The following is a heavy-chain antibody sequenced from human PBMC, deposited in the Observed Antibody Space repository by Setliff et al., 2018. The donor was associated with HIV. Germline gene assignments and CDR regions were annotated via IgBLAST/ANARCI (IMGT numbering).Heavy chain of an antibody. CDR3: AKDSEAVAVKYYYMDV. J-gene: IGHJ6*03. CDR2: IWYDGSKT. D-gene: IGHD6-19*01. V-gene: IGHV3-30*02. Sequence: GSLKISCAASGFTFSSYGMHWVRQAPGKGLEWVAFIWYDGSKTYYADSVQGRFTISRDTPSNTVYLQMNSLRAEDTALYYCAKDSEAVAVKYYYMDVWGRGTTVTVSS. CDR1: GFTFSSYG.